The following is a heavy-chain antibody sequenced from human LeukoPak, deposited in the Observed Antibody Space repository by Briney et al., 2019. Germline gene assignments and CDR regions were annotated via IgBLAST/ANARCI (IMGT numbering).Heavy chain of an antibody. Sequence: SETLSLTCTVSGYSITSAYYWGWIRPSPGKGLEWIGSIYHSGSTYCNPSLKSRVTISVDTSKNQFSLNLSSVTAADTAVYYCARSARRGQNWNYFDYFDYWGQGTLVTVSS. CDR2: IYHSGST. D-gene: IGHD1-7*01. CDR1: GYSITSAYY. V-gene: IGHV4-38-2*02. CDR3: ARSARRGQNWNYFDYFDY. J-gene: IGHJ4*02.